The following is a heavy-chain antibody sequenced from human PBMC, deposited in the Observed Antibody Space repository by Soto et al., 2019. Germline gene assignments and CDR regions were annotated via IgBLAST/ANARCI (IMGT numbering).Heavy chain of an antibody. J-gene: IGHJ3*02. CDR1: GFTFSSYA. CDR2: ISGSGGST. D-gene: IGHD3-16*01. Sequence: GGSLRLSCAASGFTFSSYAMSWVRQAPGKGLEWVSAISGSGGSTYYADSVKGRFTISRDNSKNTLYLQMNSLRAEDTAVYYCAKLPLITFTIFQYAFDIWGQGTMVTVSS. V-gene: IGHV3-23*01. CDR3: AKLPLITFTIFQYAFDI.